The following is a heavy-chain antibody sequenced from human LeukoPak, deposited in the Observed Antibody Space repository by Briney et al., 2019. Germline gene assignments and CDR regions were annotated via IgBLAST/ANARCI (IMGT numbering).Heavy chain of an antibody. Sequence: GGSLRLSCAASGFTLSSYWLSWVPPAPRKGVEWVANIKLGGSEKYYVASVKGPFTISRDNAKDSLYLQMDSLRADDTAVYYCVRLGYCSGGSCDDYFQHWGQGTLVTVSS. CDR1: GFTLSSYW. J-gene: IGHJ1*01. V-gene: IGHV3-7*01. CDR3: VRLGYCSGGSCDDYFQH. D-gene: IGHD2-15*01. CDR2: IKLGGSEK.